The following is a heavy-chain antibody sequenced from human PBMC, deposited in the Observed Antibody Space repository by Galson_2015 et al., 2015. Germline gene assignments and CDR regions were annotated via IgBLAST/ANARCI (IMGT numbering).Heavy chain of an antibody. V-gene: IGHV3-48*03. CDR1: GFTFSSYE. J-gene: IGHJ4*02. D-gene: IGHD5-18*01. CDR3: ARGRRCSYGYNLLGETFDC. Sequence: SLRLSCAASGFTFSSYEMNWVRQAPGKGLEWVSYISSSGSTIYYADSVKGRFTISRDNAKNSLYLQMNSLRAEDTAVYYCARGRRCSYGYNLLGETFDCWVQGTLVTVSS. CDR2: ISSSGSTI.